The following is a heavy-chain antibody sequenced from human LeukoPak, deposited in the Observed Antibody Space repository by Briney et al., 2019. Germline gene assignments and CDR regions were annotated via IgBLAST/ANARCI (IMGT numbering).Heavy chain of an antibody. CDR1: GFTFSIYG. Sequence: PGGSLRLSRAASGFTFSIYGMHWVRQAPGKGLEWVAIISYDGSHKYYADSVKGRFTISRDNSKSTLYLQMNSLRAEDTAVFYCAKDAGSGSSLFDYWGQGTLVTVSS. CDR3: AKDAGSGSSLFDY. D-gene: IGHD1-26*01. J-gene: IGHJ4*02. V-gene: IGHV3-30*18. CDR2: ISYDGSHK.